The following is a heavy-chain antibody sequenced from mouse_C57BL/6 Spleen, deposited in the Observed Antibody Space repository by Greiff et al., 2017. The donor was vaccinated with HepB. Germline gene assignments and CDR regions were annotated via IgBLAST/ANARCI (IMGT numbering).Heavy chain of an antibody. V-gene: IGHV1-80*01. Sequence: QVHVKQSGAELVKPGASVKISCKASGYAFSSYWMNWVKQRPGKGLEWIGQIYPGDGDTNYNGKFKGKATLTADKSSSTAYMQLSSLTSEDSAVYFCARPSTGTRAMDYWGQGTSVTVSS. J-gene: IGHJ4*01. CDR1: GYAFSSYW. CDR3: ARPSTGTRAMDY. CDR2: IYPGDGDT. D-gene: IGHD4-1*02.